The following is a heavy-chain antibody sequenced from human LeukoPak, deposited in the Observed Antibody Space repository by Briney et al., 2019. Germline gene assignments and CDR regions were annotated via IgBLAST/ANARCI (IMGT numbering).Heavy chain of an antibody. J-gene: IGHJ4*02. CDR3: ARDSLWFGGDD. Sequence: PSETLSLTCTVSGGSISSGSYYWSWIRQPAGKGLEWVGRIYTSGSTNYNPSLKSRVTISVDTSKNQFSLKLSSVTAADTAVYYCARDSLWFGGDDWGQGTLVTVSS. V-gene: IGHV4-61*02. D-gene: IGHD3-10*01. CDR2: IYTSGST. CDR1: GGSISSGSYY.